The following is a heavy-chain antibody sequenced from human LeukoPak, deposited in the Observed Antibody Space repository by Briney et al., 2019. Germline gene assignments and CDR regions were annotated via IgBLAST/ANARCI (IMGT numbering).Heavy chain of an antibody. D-gene: IGHD6-13*01. Sequence: PGGSLRLSCAASGFTFSSYGMHWVRQAPGKGLAWVSAISDSGGSTQYADSVKGRFTISRDNSKNTLYLQMNSLRVEDTAVYYCAKGSSNWLDHYYFDFWGQGTLVTVSS. V-gene: IGHV3-23*01. CDR3: AKGSSNWLDHYYFDF. CDR1: GFTFSSYG. CDR2: ISDSGGST. J-gene: IGHJ4*02.